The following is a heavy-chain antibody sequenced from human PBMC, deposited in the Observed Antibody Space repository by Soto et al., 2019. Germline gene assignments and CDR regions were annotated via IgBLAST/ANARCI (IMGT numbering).Heavy chain of an antibody. D-gene: IGHD3-10*01. V-gene: IGHV3-30*01. CDR3: ARGMVRGLANFGMDV. CDR2: ISLDGRNK. J-gene: IGHJ6*02. CDR1: GFSLSNYA. Sequence: GGSVGLSCVASGFSLSNYAMHWVRQAPGKGLEWVAVISLDGRNKNYADSVRGRFTISRDISKNTLYVQMNSLRAEDTAVYYCARGMVRGLANFGMDVWGLGTTVTVSS.